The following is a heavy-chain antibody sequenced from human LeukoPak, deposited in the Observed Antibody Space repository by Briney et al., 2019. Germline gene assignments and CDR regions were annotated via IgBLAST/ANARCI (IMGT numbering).Heavy chain of an antibody. J-gene: IGHJ6*02. CDR2: IVVGSGNT. V-gene: IGHV1-58*01. Sequence: ASVKVSCKASGFTFTSSAVQWVRQARGQRLEWIGWIVVGSGNTNYAQKFQGRVTMIRDTSTSTVYMELSSLRSEDTAVYYCAREQYYYDSSGPFYGMDVWGQGTTVTVSS. CDR1: GFTFTSSA. D-gene: IGHD3-22*01. CDR3: AREQYYYDSSGPFYGMDV.